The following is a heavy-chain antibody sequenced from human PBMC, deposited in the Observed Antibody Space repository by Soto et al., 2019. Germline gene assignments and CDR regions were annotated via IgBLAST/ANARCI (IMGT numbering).Heavy chain of an antibody. CDR1: GGTFSSYA. Sequence: ASVKVSCKASGGTFSSYAISWVRQAPGQGLEWMGGIIPIFGTANYAQKFQGRVTITADESTSTAYMELSSLRSEDTAVYYCAREARGYSYGYLDYWGQGTLVTVSS. CDR2: IIPIFGTA. CDR3: AREARGYSYGYLDY. V-gene: IGHV1-69*13. J-gene: IGHJ4*02. D-gene: IGHD5-18*01.